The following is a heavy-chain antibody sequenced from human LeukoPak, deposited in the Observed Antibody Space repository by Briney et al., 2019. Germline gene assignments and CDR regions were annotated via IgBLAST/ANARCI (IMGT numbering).Heavy chain of an antibody. Sequence: SETLSLTCTVSGGSISSYYWSWIRQPPGKGLEWIGYIYYSGSTNYNPPLKSRVTISVDTSKNQFSLKLSSVTAADTAVYYCARVEQLPHYYYGMDVWGQGTTVTVSS. V-gene: IGHV4-59*01. D-gene: IGHD6-6*01. CDR3: ARVEQLPHYYYGMDV. CDR1: GGSISSYY. CDR2: IYYSGST. J-gene: IGHJ6*02.